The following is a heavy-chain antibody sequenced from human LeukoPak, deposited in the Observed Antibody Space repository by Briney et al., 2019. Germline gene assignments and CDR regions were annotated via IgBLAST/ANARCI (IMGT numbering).Heavy chain of an antibody. V-gene: IGHV4-59*01. CDR2: IDHTGIT. Sequence: SETLSLTCTVSDDSITIYYWSWIRQPPGKGLEWIGYIDHTGITNYNPSLNSRVTISRDTSKNQFSLKLSSVTAADTAVYYCARESYYYDSSGYYDYWGQGTLVTVSS. J-gene: IGHJ4*02. CDR3: ARESYYYDSSGYYDY. D-gene: IGHD3-22*01. CDR1: DDSITIYY.